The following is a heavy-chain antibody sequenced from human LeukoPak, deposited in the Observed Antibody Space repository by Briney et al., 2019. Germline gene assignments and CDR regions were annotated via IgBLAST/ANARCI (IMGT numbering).Heavy chain of an antibody. Sequence: PSETLSLTCAVSGGSISSGGYSWSWIRQPPGKGLEWIGYIYHNGNTYYSPSLKSRVTISVDRSKNQLSLKLSSVTAADTAVYYCARLYSSGCFDYWGQGTLVAVSS. CDR2: IYHNGNT. CDR1: GGSISSGGYS. V-gene: IGHV4-30-2*02. J-gene: IGHJ4*02. D-gene: IGHD6-19*01. CDR3: ARLYSSGCFDY.